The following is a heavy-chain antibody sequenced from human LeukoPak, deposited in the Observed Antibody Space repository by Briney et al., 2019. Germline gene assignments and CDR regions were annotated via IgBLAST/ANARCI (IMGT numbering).Heavy chain of an antibody. CDR3: AREVGSDYYDSRLDY. D-gene: IGHD3-22*01. Sequence: GGSLRLSCAASGFTFSSYAMSWVRQAPGKGLQWVSAISGSGGSTYYADSVKGRFTISRDNSKNTLYLQMNSLRAEDTAVYYCAREVGSDYYDSRLDYWGQGTLVTVSS. V-gene: IGHV3-23*01. CDR2: ISGSGGST. J-gene: IGHJ4*02. CDR1: GFTFSSYA.